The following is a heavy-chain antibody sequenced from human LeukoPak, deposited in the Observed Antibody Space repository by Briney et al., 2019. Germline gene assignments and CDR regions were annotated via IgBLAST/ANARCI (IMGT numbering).Heavy chain of an antibody. D-gene: IGHD2-15*01. Sequence: GSLRLSCAASGFTFSNAWMDWVRQAPGKGLEWVGRIKSKTDGGTTDYAAPVKGRFTISRDDSKNTLYLQMNSLKTEDTAVYYCTTDLVVVAATGLNYFDYWGQGTLVTVSS. V-gene: IGHV3-15*07. CDR1: GFTFSNAW. CDR2: IKSKTDGGTT. CDR3: TTDLVVVAATGLNYFDY. J-gene: IGHJ4*02.